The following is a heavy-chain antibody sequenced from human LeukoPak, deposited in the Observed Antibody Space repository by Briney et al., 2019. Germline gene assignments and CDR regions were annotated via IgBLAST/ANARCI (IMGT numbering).Heavy chain of an antibody. CDR1: GYTFTSSG. D-gene: IGHD2-2*01. V-gene: IGHV1-18*01. Sequence: ASVKVSCKPSGYTFTSSGLSWVRQAPGQGLEWMGWISAYNGNTKYAQNLQGRVTMTTDTSTTTAYMELRSLRSDDTAVYYCARTCPLMYCSSSFFDPWGQGTLVTVSS. J-gene: IGHJ5*02. CDR2: ISAYNGNT. CDR3: ARTCPLMYCSSSFFDP.